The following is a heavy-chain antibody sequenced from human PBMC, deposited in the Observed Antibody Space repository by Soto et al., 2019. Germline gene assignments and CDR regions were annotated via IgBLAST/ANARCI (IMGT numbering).Heavy chain of an antibody. V-gene: IGHV3-21*01. J-gene: IGHJ5*02. CDR2: ISSSSSYI. CDR3: AIVGHRVAGTGQLFDP. CDR1: GFTFSSYS. Sequence: GGSLRLSCAASGFTFSSYSMNWVRQAPGKGLEWVSSISSSSSYIYYADSVKGRFTISRDNAKNSLYLQMNSLRAEDTAVYYCAIVGHRVAGTGQLFDPWGQGTLVTVSS. D-gene: IGHD6-19*01.